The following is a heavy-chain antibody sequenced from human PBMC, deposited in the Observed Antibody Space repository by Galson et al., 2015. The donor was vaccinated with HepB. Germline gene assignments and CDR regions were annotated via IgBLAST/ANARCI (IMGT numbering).Heavy chain of an antibody. CDR3: ALNPSSVTYSFDY. CDR1: GFTFSSYS. V-gene: IGHV3-21*01. J-gene: IGHJ4*02. Sequence: SLRLSCAASGFTFSSYSMNWVRQAPGKGLEWVSSISSSSSYIYYADSVKGRFTISRDNAKNSLYLQMNSLRAEDTAVYYCALNPSSVTYSFDYWGQRTLLSVSS. D-gene: IGHD3-16*01. CDR2: ISSSSSYI.